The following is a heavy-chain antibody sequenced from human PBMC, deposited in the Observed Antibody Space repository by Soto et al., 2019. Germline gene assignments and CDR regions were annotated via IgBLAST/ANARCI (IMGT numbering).Heavy chain of an antibody. D-gene: IGHD3-22*01. V-gene: IGHV1-2*02. J-gene: IGHJ4*02. CDR3: ARLWARYYYDSSGYYPYYFDY. Sequence: ASVKVSCKASGYTFSGFYMHWVRQAPGQGLEWMGWINPNSGGTKSAEKFQGRVTMTRDTSISTAYMELSRLTSDDTAVYYCARLWARYYYDSSGYYPYYFDYWGQGTLVTVSS. CDR2: INPNSGGT. CDR1: GYTFSGFY.